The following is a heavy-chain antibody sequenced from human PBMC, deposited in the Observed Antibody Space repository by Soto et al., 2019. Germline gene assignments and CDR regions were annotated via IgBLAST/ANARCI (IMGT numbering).Heavy chain of an antibody. CDR2: ISPYNGNT. CDR3: ARSGSNGYYLDY. Sequence: QVQLVQSGAEVKKPGASVKVSCKASGYTFTNYGLNWVRQAPGQGLEWMGWISPYNGNTNYAQMLQGRVTMTTDTSTSTAYMELRSLRSDDTAVYYFARSGSNGYYLDYWGQGTLVTVSS. CDR1: GYTFTNYG. J-gene: IGHJ4*02. D-gene: IGHD3-22*01. V-gene: IGHV1-18*01.